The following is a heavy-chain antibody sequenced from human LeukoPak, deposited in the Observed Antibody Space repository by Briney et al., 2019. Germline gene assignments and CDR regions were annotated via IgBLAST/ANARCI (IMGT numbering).Heavy chain of an antibody. CDR2: IYYSGST. Sequence: SETLSLTCTVSGGSISSYYWSWIRQPPGKGLEWIGYIYYSGSTNYNPSLKSRVTISVDTSKNQFSLKLSSVTAADTAVYYCAREGGTSSGWCSWWFDPWGQGTLVTVSS. CDR1: GGSISSYY. V-gene: IGHV4-59*01. CDR3: AREGGTSSGWCSWWFDP. J-gene: IGHJ5*02. D-gene: IGHD6-19*01.